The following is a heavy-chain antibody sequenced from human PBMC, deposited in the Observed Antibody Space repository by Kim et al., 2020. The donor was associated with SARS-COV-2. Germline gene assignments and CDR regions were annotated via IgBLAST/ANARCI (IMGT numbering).Heavy chain of an antibody. CDR3: ARARGITMIVVVMIDAFDF. J-gene: IGHJ3*01. CDR1: GGSISSGGYY. Sequence: SETLSLTCTVSGGSISSGGYYWSRIRQHPGKGLEWIGYIYYSGSTYYNPSLKSRVTISVDTSKNQFSLKLSSVTAADTAVYYCARARGITMIVVVMIDAFDFWGQGTMVTVSS. CDR2: IYYSGST. V-gene: IGHV4-31*03. D-gene: IGHD3-22*01.